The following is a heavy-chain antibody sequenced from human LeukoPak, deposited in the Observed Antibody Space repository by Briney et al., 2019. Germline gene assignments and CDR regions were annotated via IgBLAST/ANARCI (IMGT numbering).Heavy chain of an antibody. Sequence: GGSLRLSCAASGFTFSSYAMGWVRQAPGKGLEWVSAISGSGGSTYYADSVKGRFTISRDNSKNTLYLQMNSLRAEDTAVYYCAKDSPAYSSSWYYYFDYWGQGTLVTVSS. J-gene: IGHJ4*02. CDR1: GFTFSSYA. CDR2: ISGSGGST. D-gene: IGHD6-13*01. V-gene: IGHV3-23*01. CDR3: AKDSPAYSSSWYYYFDY.